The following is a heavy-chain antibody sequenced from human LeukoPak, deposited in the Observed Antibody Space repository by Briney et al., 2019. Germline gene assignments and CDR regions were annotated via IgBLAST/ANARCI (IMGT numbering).Heavy chain of an antibody. CDR2: IYYSGST. J-gene: IGHJ4*02. CDR1: GASFSSYY. Sequence: SHTLSLTRTVAGASFSSYYWGWVRHPPGKGLEWLVYIYYSGSTDHNPSLKSRVTISIDTSKKQFSLKLSSVTAADTAVYYCASGSDSWGLLPKFYFDYWGQGSLVTVSS. CDR3: ASGSDSWGLLPKFYFDY. D-gene: IGHD1-26*01. V-gene: IGHV4-59*07.